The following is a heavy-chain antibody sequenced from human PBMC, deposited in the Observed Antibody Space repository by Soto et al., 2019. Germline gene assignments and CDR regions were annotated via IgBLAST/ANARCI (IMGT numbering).Heavy chain of an antibody. Sequence: QVQLVQSGAEVKKPGSSVKVSCKASGGTFSSYAISWVRQASGQGLEWMGGIIPIFGTANYAQKLQGRVTITADESTNTAYMELSSLRSEDTAVYYCTRDRGRRYNDGRGYYYSAYWGQGTLVTVSS. CDR2: IIPIFGTA. CDR3: TRDRGRRYNDGRGYYYSAY. D-gene: IGHD3-22*01. V-gene: IGHV1-69*01. CDR1: GGTFSSYA. J-gene: IGHJ4*02.